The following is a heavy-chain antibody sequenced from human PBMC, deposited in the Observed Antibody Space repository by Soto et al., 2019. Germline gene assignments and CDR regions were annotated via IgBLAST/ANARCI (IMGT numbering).Heavy chain of an antibody. CDR2: IYYSGST. CDR1: VVSFSGYV. D-gene: IGHD5-18*01. J-gene: IGHJ5*02. CDR3: ARAGLRIQLWPKGGWSEP. V-gene: IGHV4-31*03. Sequence: PSDTLALTCYLYVVSFSGYVWNLILQHPVNCLEWIGYIYYSGSTYYNQSLKSRVTISVETSKNQFSLKLSSVTAADTAVYYCARAGLRIQLWPKGGWSEPWGKGTMVNVSS.